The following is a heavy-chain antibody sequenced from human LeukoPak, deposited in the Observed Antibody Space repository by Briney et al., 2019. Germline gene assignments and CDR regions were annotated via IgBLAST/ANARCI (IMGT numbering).Heavy chain of an antibody. J-gene: IGHJ6*03. D-gene: IGHD6-13*01. V-gene: IGHV1-69*05. CDR1: GGTFSSYA. CDR3: ARVVAAAGTPYYYYYYMDV. CDR2: IIPIFGTA. Sequence: PVKVSRKASGGTFSSYAISWVRQAPGQGLEWMGGIIPIFGTANYAQKFQGRVTITTDESTSTAYMELSSLRSEDTAVYYCARVVAAAGTPYYYYYYMDVWGKGTTVTVSS.